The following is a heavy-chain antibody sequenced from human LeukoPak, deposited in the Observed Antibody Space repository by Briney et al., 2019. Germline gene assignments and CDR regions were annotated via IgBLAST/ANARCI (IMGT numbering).Heavy chain of an antibody. CDR3: ARDQGAQ. D-gene: IGHD3-16*01. CDR1: GFTFTSNA. V-gene: IGHV3-30-3*01. CDR2: ISYDGTNK. J-gene: IGHJ4*02. Sequence: GGSLRLSCAASGFTFTSNAMHWVRQAPGKLVWVASISYDGTNKYYADSVKGRFTISRDNSKNTLYLQMNSLRHDDTAIYYCARDQGAQWGQGTLVTVSS.